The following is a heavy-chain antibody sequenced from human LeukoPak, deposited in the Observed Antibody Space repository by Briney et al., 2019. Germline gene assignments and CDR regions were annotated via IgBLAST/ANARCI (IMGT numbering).Heavy chain of an antibody. Sequence: GGSLRVSCAASGFNITTYYMNWVRQAPGKGLEWVSSISRSSSYIYYADSVKGRFTISRDNAKNSLYLQMNSLRAEDTAVYYCARDKLSSGWSFDYWGQGTLVTVSS. V-gene: IGHV3-21*01. CDR3: ARDKLSSGWSFDY. J-gene: IGHJ4*02. CDR1: GFNITTYY. D-gene: IGHD6-19*01. CDR2: ISRSSSYI.